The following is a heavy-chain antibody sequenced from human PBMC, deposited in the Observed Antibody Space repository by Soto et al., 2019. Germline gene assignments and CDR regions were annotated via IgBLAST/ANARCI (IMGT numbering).Heavy chain of an antibody. CDR2: IYYSGST. CDR1: GGSVSSGSYY. D-gene: IGHD2-15*01. J-gene: IGHJ6*02. CDR3: ARQYCSGGRCYDGMDV. V-gene: IGHV4-61*01. Sequence: SETLSLTCTVSGGSVSSGSYYWSWIRQPPGKGLEWLGYIYYSGSTNYSPSLKSRVSMSVSTSKTQFSLRLSSVTAADTAVYYCARQYCSGGRCYDGMDVWGQGTTVTVS.